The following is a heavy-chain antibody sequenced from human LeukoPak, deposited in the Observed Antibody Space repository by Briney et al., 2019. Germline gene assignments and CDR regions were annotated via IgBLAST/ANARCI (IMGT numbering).Heavy chain of an antibody. CDR3: ARGYKPASGKDGAFDI. CDR1: GGSISSGSYY. D-gene: IGHD6-13*01. Sequence: PSQTLSLTCTVSGGSISSGSYYWSWIRQSAGNGLEWIGRIYSSGSTDYNPSLKSRVSMSVDTSRNQFSLKLSSVTAADTALYYCARGYKPASGKDGAFDIWGQGTMVTVSS. J-gene: IGHJ3*02. CDR2: IYSSGST. V-gene: IGHV4-61*02.